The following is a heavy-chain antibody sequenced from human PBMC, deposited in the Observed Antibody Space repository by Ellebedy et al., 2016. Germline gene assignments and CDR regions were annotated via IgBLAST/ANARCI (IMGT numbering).Heavy chain of an antibody. Sequence: ASVKVSCKASGYTFTSYAMHWVRQAPGQRLEWMGWINAGNGNTKYSQKFQGRVTITRDTSASTAYMELSSLRSEDTAVYYCATVLDYGDYVRDYWGQGTLVTVSS. CDR1: GYTFTSYA. J-gene: IGHJ4*02. CDR3: ATVLDYGDYVRDY. CDR2: INAGNGNT. V-gene: IGHV1-3*01. D-gene: IGHD4-17*01.